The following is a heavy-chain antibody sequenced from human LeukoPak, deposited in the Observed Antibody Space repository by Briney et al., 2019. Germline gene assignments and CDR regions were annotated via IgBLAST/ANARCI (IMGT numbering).Heavy chain of an antibody. Sequence: GGSLRLSCAASGFTFNSYGMHWVRQAPGKGLEWVAVISYDGSNKYYADSVKGRFTISRDNSKNTLYLQMNSLRAEDTAVYYCAKELGRFLEWLGPSDYWGQGTLVTVSS. J-gene: IGHJ4*02. D-gene: IGHD3-3*01. CDR2: ISYDGSNK. CDR3: AKELGRFLEWLGPSDY. V-gene: IGHV3-30*18. CDR1: GFTFNSYG.